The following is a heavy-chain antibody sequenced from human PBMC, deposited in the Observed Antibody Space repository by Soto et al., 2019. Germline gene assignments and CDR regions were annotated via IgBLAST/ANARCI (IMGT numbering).Heavy chain of an antibody. CDR2: ISGSGGST. Sequence: GGSLRLSCAASGFTFISYAMSWVRQAPGKGLEWVSAISGSGGSTYYADSVKGRFTISRDNSKNTLYLQMNSLRAEDTAVYYCAKDVVVTAKTGYFDYWGQGTLVTVSS. J-gene: IGHJ4*02. CDR3: AKDVVVTAKTGYFDY. V-gene: IGHV3-23*01. D-gene: IGHD2-21*02. CDR1: GFTFISYA.